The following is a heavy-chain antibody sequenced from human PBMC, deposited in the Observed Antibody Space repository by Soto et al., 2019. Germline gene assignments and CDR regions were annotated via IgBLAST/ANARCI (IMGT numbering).Heavy chain of an antibody. CDR2: IDPSDSYT. CDR3: ARVTLNWFDP. CDR1: GYSFTSYW. D-gene: IGHD5-18*01. V-gene: IGHV5-10-1*01. J-gene: IGHJ5*02. Sequence: LGESLKISCKGSGYSFTSYWISWVRQMPGKGLEWMGRIDPSDSYTNYNPSFQGHVTISADKSISTAYLQWSSLRASDTAMYFCARVTLNWFDPWGQGTLVTVSS.